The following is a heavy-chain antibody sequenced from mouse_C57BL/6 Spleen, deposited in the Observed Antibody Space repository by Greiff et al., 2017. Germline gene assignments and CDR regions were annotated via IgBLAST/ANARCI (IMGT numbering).Heavy chain of an antibody. CDR2: INPSSGYT. V-gene: IGHV1-7*01. D-gene: IGHD1-1*01. CDR3: ARELITTVAGPGY. CDR1: GYTFTSSW. Sequence: SGADLAKPGVPVNLSSKVPGYTFTSSWLHWLKQRPGQGLEWIGYINPSSGYTKYNQKFKDKATLTADKSPSTAYMQLSSLTYEDSAGFYCARELITTVAGPGYWGQGTTLTVSS. J-gene: IGHJ2*01.